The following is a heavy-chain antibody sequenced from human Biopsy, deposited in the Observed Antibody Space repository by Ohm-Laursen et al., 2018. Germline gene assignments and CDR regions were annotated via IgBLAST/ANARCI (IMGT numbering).Heavy chain of an antibody. CDR1: GFTLTDSG. CDR2: ISYDGSYK. J-gene: IGHJ4*02. D-gene: IGHD3-10*01. Sequence: SLRLSCAASGFTLTDSGMHWVRQAPGKGLEWVALISYDGSYKNYGDSVKGRFTISRDNSKNTPYLQMNSLKTEDTAVYYCTLEGAGFDNWGQGTLVTVSS. V-gene: IGHV3-33*05. CDR3: TLEGAGFDN.